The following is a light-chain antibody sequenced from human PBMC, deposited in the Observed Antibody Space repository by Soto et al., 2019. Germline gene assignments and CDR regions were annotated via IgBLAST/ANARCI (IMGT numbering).Light chain of an antibody. CDR2: AAS. CDR3: QQSYSTPRT. Sequence: DIQMTQSPSSLSASVGDRGTITCRASQSISTYLNRYQQKVGKAPKLLIYAASSLQRGVPSRFSGSPSGTDFTLTISSLQPDDFATYYCQQSYSTPRTFGQGTKVEIK. J-gene: IGKJ2*02. CDR1: QSISTY. V-gene: IGKV1-39*01.